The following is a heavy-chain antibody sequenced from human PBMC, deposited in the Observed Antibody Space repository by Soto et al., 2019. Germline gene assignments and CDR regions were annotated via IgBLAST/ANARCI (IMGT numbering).Heavy chain of an antibody. CDR3: ATQPIYYDPVSGYYPLGH. Sequence: ASVKASSKAPGHRSATYGFGLGPEGPGQGLECVGWISGHKGVTFYTQSVQGRVTLDTDSSPNTGYMELRSLTSDDTAVYFRATQPIYYDPVSGYYPLGHWGQGTLVTVSS. V-gene: IGHV1-18*04. D-gene: IGHD3-22*01. CDR2: ISGHKGVT. CDR1: GHRSATYG. J-gene: IGHJ4*02.